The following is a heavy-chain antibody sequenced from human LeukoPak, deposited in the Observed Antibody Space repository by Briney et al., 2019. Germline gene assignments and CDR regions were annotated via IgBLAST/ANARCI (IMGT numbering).Heavy chain of an antibody. CDR2: IRSKAYGGTT. V-gene: IGHV3-49*04. D-gene: IGHD3-10*01. CDR1: GFTVSSNY. Sequence: GGSLRLSCAASGFTVSSNYMSWVRQAPGKGLEWVGFIRSKAYGGTTEYAASVKGRFTISRDDSKSIAYLQMNSLKTEDTAVYYCTTYYYGSGSYYPHYWGQGTLVTVSS. CDR3: TTYYYGSGSYYPHY. J-gene: IGHJ4*02.